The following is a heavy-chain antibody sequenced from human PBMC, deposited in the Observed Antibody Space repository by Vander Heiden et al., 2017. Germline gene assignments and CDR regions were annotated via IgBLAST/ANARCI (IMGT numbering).Heavy chain of an antibody. CDR1: GASVNNSDHD. V-gene: IGHV4-31*03. CDR3: ARFGRLGGSGTHNTHTFDS. Sequence: QGHLQESDPGLVKPSQTLSLTCSVCGASVNNSDHDRSWIRHHPGKGLEWIGYIFSTGGTYYNPSLRTRVTISMNTVVKQFSLRLTSVTAADTAVYYCARFGRLGGSGTHNTHTFDSWGQGTLVTVSS. CDR2: IFSTGGT. J-gene: IGHJ4*02. D-gene: IGHD3-10*01.